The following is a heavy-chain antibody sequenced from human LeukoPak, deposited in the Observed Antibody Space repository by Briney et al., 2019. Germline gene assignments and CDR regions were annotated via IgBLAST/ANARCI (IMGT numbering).Heavy chain of an antibody. V-gene: IGHV4-59*01. J-gene: IGHJ5*02. Sequence: SETLSLTCTVSGGXISSYYWSWIRQPPGKGLEWIGYIYYSGSTNYNPSLKSRVTISVDTSKNQFSLKLSSVTAADTAVYYCARDRGYCSGGSCFNWFDPWGQGTLVTVSS. D-gene: IGHD2-15*01. CDR2: IYYSGST. CDR3: ARDRGYCSGGSCFNWFDP. CDR1: GGXISSYY.